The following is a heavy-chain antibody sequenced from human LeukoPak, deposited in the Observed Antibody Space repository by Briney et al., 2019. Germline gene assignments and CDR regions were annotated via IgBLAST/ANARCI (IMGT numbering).Heavy chain of an antibody. J-gene: IGHJ4*02. V-gene: IGHV4-59*01. CDR3: ARDTDSSGYYDY. CDR2: IYNSGST. D-gene: IGHD3-22*01. Sequence: SEALSLTCAVYGGSFSGYYWSWIRQPPGKGLEWIGYIYNSGSTKYNPSLKSRVTISVDTSKNHFSLKLSSVTAADTAVYYCARDTDSSGYYDYWGQGTLVTVSS. CDR1: GGSFSGYY.